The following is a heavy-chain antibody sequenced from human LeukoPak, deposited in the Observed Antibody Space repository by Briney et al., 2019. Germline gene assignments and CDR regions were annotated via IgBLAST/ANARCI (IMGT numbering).Heavy chain of an antibody. D-gene: IGHD5-18*01. V-gene: IGHV3-21*01. CDR3: AREVDTAITNWFDP. CDR2: ISSSSSYI. Sequence: GGSLRLSCAASGFTFSSYSMYWVRQAPGKGLEWVSSISSSSSYIYYADSVKGRFTISRDNAKNSLYLKMNSLRAEDTAVYYCAREVDTAITNWFDPWGQGTLVTVSS. CDR1: GFTFSSYS. J-gene: IGHJ5*02.